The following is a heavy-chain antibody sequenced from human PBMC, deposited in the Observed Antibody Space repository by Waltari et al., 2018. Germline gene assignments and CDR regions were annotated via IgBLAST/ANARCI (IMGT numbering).Heavy chain of an antibody. CDR2: IDYGGST. D-gene: IGHD3-10*01. Sequence: QVQLQQWGAGLLKPSQTLSLTCAVEGGSFSGYFWNWVSQPPGKGLEWIGGIDYGGSTNYNPSLKSQVTLSIDTSRKRFSLNLNSMTAADTAIYYCARSGFHGSGTPFDPWGRGTLVTVSS. J-gene: IGHJ5*02. CDR3: ARSGFHGSGTPFDP. CDR1: GGSFSGYF. V-gene: IGHV4-34*02.